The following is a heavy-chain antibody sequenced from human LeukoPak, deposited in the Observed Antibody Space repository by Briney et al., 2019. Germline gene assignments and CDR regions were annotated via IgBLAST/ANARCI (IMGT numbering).Heavy chain of an antibody. V-gene: IGHV6-1*01. J-gene: IGHJ4*02. D-gene: IGHD6-13*01. CDR3: ARDVSWRIDY. Sequence: SQTLSLTCAISGDRVSSNIAAWNWIRQSPSRGLEWLGRTYYRSRWYYDYALSVRSRITINPDTSKNQFSLQLNSVTPEDTAVYYCARDVSWRIDYWGQGTLVTVSS. CDR2: TYYRSRWYY. CDR1: GDRVSSNIAA.